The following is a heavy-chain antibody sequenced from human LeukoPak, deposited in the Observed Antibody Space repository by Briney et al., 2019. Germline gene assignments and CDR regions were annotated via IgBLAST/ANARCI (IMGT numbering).Heavy chain of an antibody. J-gene: IGHJ5*02. CDR2: ISSSSSYI. CDR1: GFTFSSYG. CDR3: ARDLLYCSSTSCFDNWFDP. Sequence: PGRSLRLSCAASGFTFSSYGMHWVRQAPGKGLEWASSISSSSSYIYYADSVKGRFTISRDNAKNSLYLQMNSLRAEDTAVYYCARDLLYCSSTSCFDNWFDPWGQGTLVTVSS. V-gene: IGHV3-21*01. D-gene: IGHD2-2*01.